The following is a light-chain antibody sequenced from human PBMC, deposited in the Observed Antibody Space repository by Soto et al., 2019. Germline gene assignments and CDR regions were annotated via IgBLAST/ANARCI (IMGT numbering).Light chain of an antibody. Sequence: EIVMTQSPATLSVSPGERATLSCRASQSVSSNLAWYQQKPGQAPRLLIYGASTRATGIPARFSGSGSGTELSLTIGSLQPEDFAVSYCQQYNNWTPMAFGQGTKVEIK. CDR3: QQYNNWTPMA. CDR2: GAS. CDR1: QSVSSN. V-gene: IGKV3-15*01. J-gene: IGKJ1*01.